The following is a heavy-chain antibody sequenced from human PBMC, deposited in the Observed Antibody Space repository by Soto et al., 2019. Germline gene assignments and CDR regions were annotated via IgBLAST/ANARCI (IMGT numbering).Heavy chain of an antibody. CDR1: GFTFSSYG. J-gene: IGHJ4*02. CDR2: ISYDGSNK. V-gene: IGHV3-30*18. D-gene: IGHD6-19*01. CDR3: AKDLRGSIAVAGTFDY. Sequence: QVQLVESGGGVVQPGRSLRLSCAASGFTFSSYGMHWVRQAPGKGLEWVAVISYDGSNKYYADSVKGRFTISRDNSKNTLYLQMHSLRAEDTAVDYCAKDLRGSIAVAGTFDYWGQGTLVTVSS.